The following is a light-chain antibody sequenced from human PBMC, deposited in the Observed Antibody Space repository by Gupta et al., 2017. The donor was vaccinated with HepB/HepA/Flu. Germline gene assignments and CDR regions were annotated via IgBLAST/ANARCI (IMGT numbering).Light chain of an antibody. CDR3: QQGNSFPIT. J-gene: IGKJ4*01. CDR2: SAS. CDR1: QDISTW. V-gene: IGKV1-12*01. Sequence: DIQMTQSPSSVSASVGDRVTITCRASQDISTWLAWYQHMPGKAPKLLIYSASRVESGVPSRFSGSGSGTDFTLTISSRQPEDFATYYCQQGNSFPITFGGGTKLEIK.